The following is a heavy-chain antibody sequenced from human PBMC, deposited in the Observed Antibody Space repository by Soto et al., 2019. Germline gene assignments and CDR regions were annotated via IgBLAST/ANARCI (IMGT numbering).Heavy chain of an antibody. V-gene: IGHV3-53*01. J-gene: IGHJ4*02. D-gene: IGHD1-1*01. Sequence: WWSLRLSCSASVFTSSNNYMTWSRQPPGKGLEWVSVIYSAGSTYYADSVKGRFTISRDNSKDTVYLQMNSLRVEDTAMYYCARGRDGYNFLYEPTWGQGTLVTVPQ. CDR3: ARGRDGYNFLYEPT. CDR1: VFTSSNNY. CDR2: IYSAGST.